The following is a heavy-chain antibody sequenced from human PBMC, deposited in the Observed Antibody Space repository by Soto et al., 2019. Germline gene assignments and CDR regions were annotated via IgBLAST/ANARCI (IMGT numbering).Heavy chain of an antibody. CDR2: IIPIFGTA. Sequence: ASVKVSCKASGGTFSSYAISWVRQAPGQGLEWMGGIIPIFGTANYAQKFQGRVTITADESTSTAYMELSSLRSEDTAVYYCARYRYYYDSSGYFIFDYWGQGTLVTVSS. CDR3: ARYRYYYDSSGYFIFDY. CDR1: GGTFSSYA. D-gene: IGHD3-22*01. J-gene: IGHJ4*02. V-gene: IGHV1-69*13.